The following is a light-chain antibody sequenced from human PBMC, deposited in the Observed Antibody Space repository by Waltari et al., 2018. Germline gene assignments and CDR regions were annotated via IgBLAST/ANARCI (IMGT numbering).Light chain of an antibody. CDR1: ENIRSF. J-gene: IGKJ1*01. V-gene: IGKV3-20*01. CDR3: QKYGTLPAT. CDR2: DTS. Sequence: DIVLTQSPGTLSLSPGERATLSCRASENIRSFLAWYQQKPGQAPRLLIYDTSTRATGIPDRFSGSGSGTDFSLTISRLEPEDCAVYYCQKYGTLPATFGQGTKVEIK.